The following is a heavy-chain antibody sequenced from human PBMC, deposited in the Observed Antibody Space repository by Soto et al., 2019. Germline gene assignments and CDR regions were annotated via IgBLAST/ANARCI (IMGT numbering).Heavy chain of an antibody. CDR3: ARDDEGGGDCDLGY. D-gene: IGHD2-21*01. V-gene: IGHV3-23*01. J-gene: IGHJ4*02. Sequence: GGSLRLSCAASGFTFRKYTMPLARQAPGKGLEWISAITDNGGDKYYADSVKGRFTISRDNSKNTLYLQMHSLRREDTVVYYCARDDEGGGDCDLGYWAQGTLFTVSS. CDR1: GFTFRKYT. CDR2: ITDNGGDK.